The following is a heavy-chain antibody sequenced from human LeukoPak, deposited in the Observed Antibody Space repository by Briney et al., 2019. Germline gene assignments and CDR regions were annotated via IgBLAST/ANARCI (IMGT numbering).Heavy chain of an antibody. CDR1: GGSISSYY. Sequence: SETLSLTCTVSGGSISSYYWSGIRQPAGKRLEWIGRVYTRGSTNYNTSLKSRVTMSVDTSKNQFSLKLSSVTAADTAVYYCARGLITVTTSDAFDIWGQGTMVTVSS. V-gene: IGHV4-4*07. D-gene: IGHD4-17*01. CDR3: ARGLITVTTSDAFDI. J-gene: IGHJ3*02. CDR2: VYTRGST.